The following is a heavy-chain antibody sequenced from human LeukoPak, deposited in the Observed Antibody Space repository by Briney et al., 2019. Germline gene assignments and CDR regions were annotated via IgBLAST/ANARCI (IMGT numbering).Heavy chain of an antibody. J-gene: IGHJ6*02. V-gene: IGHV1-46*01. CDR1: GYTFTSYY. CDR2: INPSGGST. CDR3: ARAGSSGYYCHLPDYYYYGMDV. D-gene: IGHD3-22*01. Sequence: ASVKVSCKASGYTFTSYYMHWVRQAPGQGLEWMGIINPSGGSTSYAQKFQGRVTMTRDTSTSTVYMELSSLRSEDTAMYYCARAGSSGYYCHLPDYYYYGMDVWGQGTTVTVSS.